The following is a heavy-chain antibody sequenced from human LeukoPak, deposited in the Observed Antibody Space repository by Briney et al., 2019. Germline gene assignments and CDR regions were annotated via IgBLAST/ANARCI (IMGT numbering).Heavy chain of an antibody. CDR3: ARTRSSGSFSDY. D-gene: IGHD3-10*01. Sequence: SETLSLTCSVSAVSLSTYWWRWIRQPPGKGREWIGFIHYTGGTLYNPSLKSRVTLSVDVSKSQFSLSLTSATTADTAVYYCARTRSSGSFSDYWGQGTLVTVSS. V-gene: IGHV4-59*01. CDR1: AVSLSTYW. CDR2: IHYTGGT. J-gene: IGHJ4*02.